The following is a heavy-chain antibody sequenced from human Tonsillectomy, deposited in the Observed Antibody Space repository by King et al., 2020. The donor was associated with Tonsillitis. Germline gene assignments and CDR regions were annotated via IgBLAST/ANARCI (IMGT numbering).Heavy chain of an antibody. D-gene: IGHD1-26*01. Sequence: VQLVESGGGVVQPGRSLRLSCAASRFTFSSYAMHWVRQAPGKGLEWVAVISYDGSNKYYTDSVKGRFTIFRDNSKNMLYLQMHSLRAEDTAVYYCARGKWDLVDDLDDAFDIWGQGTMVIVSS. J-gene: IGHJ3*02. CDR2: ISYDGSNK. V-gene: IGHV3-30-3*01. CDR3: ARGKWDLVDDLDDAFDI. CDR1: RFTFSSYA.